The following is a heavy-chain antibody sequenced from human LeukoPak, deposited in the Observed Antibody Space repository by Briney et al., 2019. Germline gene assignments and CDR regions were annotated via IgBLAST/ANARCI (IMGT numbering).Heavy chain of an antibody. Sequence: QAGGSLRLSCAASGFSVSSNHMIWVRQAPGKGLEWVSVIYSGGSIYYADSVKGRFTISRDNSKNTLYLQMNSLRVEDTAVYYCSRESTMMDEDWGQGTLVTVSS. V-gene: IGHV3-66*01. D-gene: IGHD3-22*01. CDR2: IYSGGSI. CDR1: GFSVSSNH. CDR3: SRESTMMDED. J-gene: IGHJ4*02.